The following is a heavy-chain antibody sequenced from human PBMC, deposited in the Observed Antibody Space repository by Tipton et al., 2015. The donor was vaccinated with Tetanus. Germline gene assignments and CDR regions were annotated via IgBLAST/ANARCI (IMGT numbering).Heavy chain of an antibody. J-gene: IGHJ6*02. CDR1: GYTFTSYG. CDR2: ISAYNGNT. CDR3: ARVIAAAGYYYYYYDMDV. D-gene: IGHD6-13*01. V-gene: IGHV1-18*04. Sequence: QVQLVQSGAEVKKPGASVKVSCKASGYTFTSYGISWVRQAPGQGLEWMGWISAYNGNTNYAQKLQGRVTMTTDTSTSTAYMELRSLRSDDTAVYYCARVIAAAGYYYYYYDMDVWGQGTTVTVSS.